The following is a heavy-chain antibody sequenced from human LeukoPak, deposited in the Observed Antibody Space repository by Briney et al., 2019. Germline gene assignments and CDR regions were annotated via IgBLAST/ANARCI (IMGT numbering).Heavy chain of an antibody. V-gene: IGHV3-23*01. CDR3: TKRVKYGGTWDHFAD. J-gene: IGHJ4*02. CDR2: VNADGGNT. Sequence: GGSLRLSCAASGFTFGNYRMSWVRQAPGKGLEWVSTVNADGGNTYYADSVKGRFTISRDNSKSTLILQMNSLRVEDTALYYCTKRVKYGGTWDHFADWGQGTLVTVSS. D-gene: IGHD1-26*01. CDR1: GFTFGNYR.